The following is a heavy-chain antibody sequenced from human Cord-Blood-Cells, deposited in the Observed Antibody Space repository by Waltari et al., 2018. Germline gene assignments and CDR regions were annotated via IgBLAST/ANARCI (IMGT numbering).Heavy chain of an antibody. V-gene: IGHV1-24*01. Sequence: QVQLVQSGAEVKKPGASVKVSCKVSGYTLTELSLHWVRQAPGKGLEWMGGVEPEEVEKIYAQKFQGSVTMTEDTSTDTAYMELSSLRSEDTAVYYCATSPSIYNWNWFDPWGQGTRVTVSS. J-gene: IGHJ5*02. CDR1: GYTLTELS. CDR2: VEPEEVEK. D-gene: IGHD1-20*01. CDR3: ATSPSIYNWNWFDP.